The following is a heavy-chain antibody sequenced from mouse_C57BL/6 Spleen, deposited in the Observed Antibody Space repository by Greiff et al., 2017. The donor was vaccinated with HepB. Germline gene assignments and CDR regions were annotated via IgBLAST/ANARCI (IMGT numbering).Heavy chain of an antibody. J-gene: IGHJ2*01. Sequence: VQLQQPGAELVKPGASVKLSFKASGYTFTSYWMHWVKQRPGQGLEWIGMIHPNSGSTNYNEKFKSKATLTVDKSSSTAYMQLSSLTSEDSAVYYCARYETTVVAYYFDYWGQGTTLTVSS. CDR1: GYTFTSYW. V-gene: IGHV1-64*01. D-gene: IGHD1-1*01. CDR3: ARYETTVVAYYFDY. CDR2: IHPNSGST.